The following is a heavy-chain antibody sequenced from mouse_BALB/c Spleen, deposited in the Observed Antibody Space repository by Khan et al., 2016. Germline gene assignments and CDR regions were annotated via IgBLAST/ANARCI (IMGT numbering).Heavy chain of an antibody. Sequence: EVQLQESGPGLVKPSQSLSLTCTVTGYSITSDYAWNWIRQFPGNKLEWMGYISYSGSTSYNPSLKSRISITRDKSKNQFFLQLNSVTTEDIATYDWARWYYGSSYYFDYWVQGTTLTVSS. V-gene: IGHV3-2*02. CDR2: ISYSGST. CDR1: GYSITSDYA. CDR3: ARWYYGSSYYFDY. D-gene: IGHD1-1*01. J-gene: IGHJ2*01.